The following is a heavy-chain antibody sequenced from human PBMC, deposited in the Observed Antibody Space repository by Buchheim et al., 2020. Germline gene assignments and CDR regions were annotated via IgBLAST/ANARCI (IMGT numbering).Heavy chain of an antibody. J-gene: IGHJ5*02. Sequence: QLQLQESGPGLVKPSETLSLTCTVSGGSISSSSYYWGWIRQPPGKGLEWIGSIYYSGSTYYNPSLKSRVTISVDTSKNQFSLKLSSVTAADTAVYYCARGLGSITIFGVVITPYNWFDPWGQGTL. CDR2: IYYSGST. V-gene: IGHV4-39*07. D-gene: IGHD3-3*01. CDR1: GGSISSSSYY. CDR3: ARGLGSITIFGVVITPYNWFDP.